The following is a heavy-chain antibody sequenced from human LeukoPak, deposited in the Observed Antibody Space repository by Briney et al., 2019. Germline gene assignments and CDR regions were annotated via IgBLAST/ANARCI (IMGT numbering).Heavy chain of an antibody. J-gene: IGHJ4*02. D-gene: IGHD7-27*01. Sequence: GGSLRLSCAASGFSVSSKYMSWVRQAPGKGLEWVSVIYIGGSTYYADSVKGRFTISRDNSKNTLYLQVNSRRAEDTAVYYCAREGTWGPFDYWGQGTLVTVSS. CDR1: GFSVSSKY. CDR3: AREGTWGPFDY. CDR2: IYIGGST. V-gene: IGHV3-53*01.